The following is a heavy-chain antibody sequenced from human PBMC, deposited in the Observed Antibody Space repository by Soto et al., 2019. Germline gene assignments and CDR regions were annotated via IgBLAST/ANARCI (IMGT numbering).Heavy chain of an antibody. CDR1: GGSISSGGYY. V-gene: IGHV4-31*03. CDR3: ARDKRTYYYDSSGTLDV. CDR2: IYYSGST. Sequence: SETLSLTCTVSGGSISSGGYYWSWIRQHPGKGLEWIGYIYYSGSTYYNPSLKSRVTISVDTSKNQFSLKLSSVTAADTAVYYCARDKRTYYYDSSGTLDVWGQGTTVTVS. D-gene: IGHD3-22*01. J-gene: IGHJ6*02.